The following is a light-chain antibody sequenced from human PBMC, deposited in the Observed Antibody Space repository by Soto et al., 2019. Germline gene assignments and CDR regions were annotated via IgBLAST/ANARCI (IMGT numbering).Light chain of an antibody. J-gene: IGKJ1*01. Sequence: VLTQSPLSVSVTVGQPASISCRSSRSLVFSDGNTYLHWFLQRPGQSPRRLIDNVSNRGSGVPDRFTGSGSGTDFTLEISRVEAEDVGMYYCMHSIDWPWTFGQGTKVEIK. CDR2: NVS. CDR3: MHSIDWPWT. V-gene: IGKV2-30*01. CDR1: RSLVFSDGNTY.